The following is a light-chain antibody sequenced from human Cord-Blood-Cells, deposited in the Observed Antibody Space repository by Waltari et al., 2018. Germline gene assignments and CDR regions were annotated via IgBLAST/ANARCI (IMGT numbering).Light chain of an antibody. V-gene: IGKV4-1*01. Sequence: DIVMTQPPDSLPVPLVERATINGKSSQSVLYSSNNKNYLAWYQQNPGQPTKLLIYWASTREAGVPYRFGGSGSATDFTLTISRLQADDVAVYYCQQYYSTPYTFGQGTKLEIK. CDR3: QQYYSTPYT. CDR1: QSVLYSSNNKNY. J-gene: IGKJ2*01. CDR2: WAS.